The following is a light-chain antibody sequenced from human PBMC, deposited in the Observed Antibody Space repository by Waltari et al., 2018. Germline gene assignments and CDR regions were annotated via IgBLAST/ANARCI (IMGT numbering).Light chain of an antibody. J-gene: IGLJ3*02. CDR2: NSD. CDR3: AAWDDSVTGEV. V-gene: IGLV1-47*01. CDR1: SSNIGNNY. Sequence: QSVLTQPPSMSGPPGQRVTISCSGSSSNIGNNYVCWYQQLPGTAPKLLIYNSDQRPSGVPDRFSGSTSGTSASLAISGLRSEDDGDYYCAAWDDSVTGEVFGGGTRLTVL.